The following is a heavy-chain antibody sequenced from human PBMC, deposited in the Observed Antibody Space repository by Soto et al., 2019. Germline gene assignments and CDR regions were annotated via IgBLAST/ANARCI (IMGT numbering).Heavy chain of an antibody. V-gene: IGHV3-21*01. D-gene: IGHD3-10*01. CDR2: ISSSSSYI. Sequence: EVQLVESGGGLVKPGGSLRLSCAASGFTFSSYSMNWVRQAPGKGLEWVSSISSSSSYIYYADSVKGRSTISRDNAHNSPDLQMNRLRGEDTAVYYCAREGVQHGSGPYYYYGMDVWGQGTTVTVSS. CDR3: AREGVQHGSGPYYYYGMDV. CDR1: GFTFSSYS. J-gene: IGHJ6*02.